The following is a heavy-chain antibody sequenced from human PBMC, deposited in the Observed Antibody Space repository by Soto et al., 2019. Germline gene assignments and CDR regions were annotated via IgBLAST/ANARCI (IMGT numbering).Heavy chain of an antibody. CDR3: VRGYWKGDV. J-gene: IGHJ6*02. Sequence: EVQLLESGGGLVQPGGSLRLSCAASGFTFSTYAMNWVRQAPGNGLEWVSAISGSGGSIHYADSVKGRFTIARDNSKNALYLQMNCPRDEDTAVYGGVRGYWKGDVWGQGTTVTVSS. V-gene: IGHV3-23*01. D-gene: IGHD1-1*01. CDR2: ISGSGGSI. CDR1: GFTFSTYA.